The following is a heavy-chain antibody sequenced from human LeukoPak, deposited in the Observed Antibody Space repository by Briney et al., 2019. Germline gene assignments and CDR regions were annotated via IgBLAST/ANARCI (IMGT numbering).Heavy chain of an antibody. J-gene: IGHJ4*02. CDR2: FDPEDGET. CDR1: GYTLTELS. Sequence: GASVKVSCKVSGYTLTELSMHWVRQAPGKGLEWMGGFDPEDGETINAQKFQGRVTMTEDTSTDTAYMELSSLRSEDTAVYYCASRGRVYYYDSSGYSHPIDYWGQGTLVTVSS. V-gene: IGHV1-24*01. CDR3: ASRGRVYYYDSSGYSHPIDY. D-gene: IGHD3-22*01.